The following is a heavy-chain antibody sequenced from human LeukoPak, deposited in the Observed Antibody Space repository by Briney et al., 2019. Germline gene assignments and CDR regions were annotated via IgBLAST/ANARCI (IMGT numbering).Heavy chain of an antibody. Sequence: ASVKVSCKASGYTFTGYYMHWLRQAPGQGLEWMGLINPNSCGTNYAQKFQGRVTMTRDTSISTAYMELSRLRSDDTAVYYCARGPLTYYYDSSGYFPVDYWGQGTLVTVSS. CDR1: GYTFTGYY. CDR3: ARGPLTYYYDSSGYFPVDY. J-gene: IGHJ4*02. D-gene: IGHD3-22*01. V-gene: IGHV1-2*02. CDR2: INPNSCGT.